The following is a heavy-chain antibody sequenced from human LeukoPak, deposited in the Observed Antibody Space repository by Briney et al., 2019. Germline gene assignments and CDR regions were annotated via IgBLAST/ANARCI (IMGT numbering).Heavy chain of an antibody. CDR2: ISGSGGST. J-gene: IGHJ4*02. D-gene: IGHD3-10*01. V-gene: IGHV3-23*01. Sequence: GGSLRLSCAASGFTFSSYAMSWVRKAPGKGLDWVSAISGSGGSTYYADSVKGRFTISRDNSKNTLYLQMNSLRAEDTAVYYCAKDHEGGGHDYWGQGTLVTVSS. CDR1: GFTFSSYA. CDR3: AKDHEGGGHDY.